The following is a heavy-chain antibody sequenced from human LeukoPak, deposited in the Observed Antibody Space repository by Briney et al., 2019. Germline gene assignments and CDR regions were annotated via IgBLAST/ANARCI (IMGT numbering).Heavy chain of an antibody. Sequence: GGSLRLSCAASGFTFGSYSMNWVRQAPGKGLEWVSSISSSSSYIYYADSVKGRFTISRDNAKNSLYLQMNSLRAENTAVYYCAREGGYPTDCFDYWGQGTLVTVSS. D-gene: IGHD5-12*01. CDR1: GFTFGSYS. V-gene: IGHV3-21*01. J-gene: IGHJ4*02. CDR3: AREGGYPTDCFDY. CDR2: ISSSSSYI.